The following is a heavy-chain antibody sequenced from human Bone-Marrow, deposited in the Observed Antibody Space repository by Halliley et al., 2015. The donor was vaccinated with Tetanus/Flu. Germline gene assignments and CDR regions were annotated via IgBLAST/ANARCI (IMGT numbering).Heavy chain of an antibody. D-gene: IGHD4-17*01. V-gene: IGHV3-23*01. J-gene: IGHJ4*02. CDR3: AKGHDYGDNAFAY. CDR1: GFTFSTYA. CDR2: IGGTGGNR. Sequence: CAASGFTFSTYAMSWVRQAPGKGLEWVSNIGGTGGNRVYADSVKGRFTVSRDNSKNTLYLQMNSLRAEDTAVYYCAKGHDYGDNAFAYWGQGTLVTVSS.